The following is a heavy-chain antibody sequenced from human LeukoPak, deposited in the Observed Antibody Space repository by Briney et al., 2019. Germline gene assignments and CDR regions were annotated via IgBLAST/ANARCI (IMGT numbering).Heavy chain of an antibody. Sequence: PSQTLSLTCTVPGGSISSGSYYWSWIRQPAGKGLEWIGYIYYSGSTNYNPSLKSRVTISVHTSKNQFSLKLRSVTAADTAVYYCARETSQKGAHYMDVWGKGTTVTISS. CDR3: ARETSQKGAHYMDV. J-gene: IGHJ6*03. CDR1: GGSISSGSYY. CDR2: IYYSGST. V-gene: IGHV4-61*10. D-gene: IGHD3-16*01.